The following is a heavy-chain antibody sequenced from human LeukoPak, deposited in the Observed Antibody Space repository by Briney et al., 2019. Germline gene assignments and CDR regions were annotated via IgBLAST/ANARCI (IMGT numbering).Heavy chain of an antibody. D-gene: IGHD3-10*01. V-gene: IGHV6-1*01. J-gene: IGHJ6*04. CDR3: ARASPVRGVTYYYYYYGMDV. Sequence: RSQTLSLTCAISGDSVSSNSAAWNWIRQSPSRGLEWLGRTYYRSKWYNDYAVSVKSRISINPDTSKNQFSLQLNSVTPEDTAVYYCARASPVRGVTYYYYYYGMDVWGKGTTVTVSS. CDR1: GDSVSSNSAA. CDR2: TYYRSKWYN.